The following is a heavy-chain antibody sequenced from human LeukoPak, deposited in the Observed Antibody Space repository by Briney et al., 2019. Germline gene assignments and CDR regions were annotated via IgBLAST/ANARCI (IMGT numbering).Heavy chain of an antibody. J-gene: IGHJ4*02. CDR1: GVSISSSRYY. V-gene: IGHV4-39*01. CDR3: VRHDSGPENYTPLDY. Sequence: SETLSLTCTVSGVSISSSRYYWGWIRQPPGKGLEWIGTIYNTGNTYYNPSLKSRITMSVDTSKNQFSLKLTSVTAADTAVYYCVRHDSGPENYTPLDYWGQGTLVTVSS. CDR2: IYNTGNT. D-gene: IGHD3-3*01.